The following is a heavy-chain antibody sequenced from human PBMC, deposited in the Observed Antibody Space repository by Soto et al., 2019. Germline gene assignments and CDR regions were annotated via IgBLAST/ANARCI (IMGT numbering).Heavy chain of an antibody. D-gene: IGHD2-2*01. Sequence: QLQLQESGPGLVKPSETLSLTCTVSGGSISSSSYYWGWIRQPPGKGLEWIGSIYYSGSTYYNPSLKSRVTISVDTSKNQFSLKLSSVTAADTAVYYCARRVGRGPAAMFHRNINWFDPWGQGTLVTVSS. CDR2: IYYSGST. CDR3: ARRVGRGPAAMFHRNINWFDP. CDR1: GGSISSSSYY. V-gene: IGHV4-39*01. J-gene: IGHJ5*02.